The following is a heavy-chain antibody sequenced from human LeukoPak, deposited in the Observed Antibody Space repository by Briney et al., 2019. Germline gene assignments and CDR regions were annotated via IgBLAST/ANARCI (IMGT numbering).Heavy chain of an antibody. Sequence: PSETLSLTCTVSGGSISSSSYYWGWIRQPPGKGLEWIGSIYYSGSTYYNPSLKSRVTISVDTSKNQFSLKLSSVTAAYTAVYYCARAQRGPHPRGYYYYMDVWGKGTTVAVSS. CDR3: ARAQRGPHPRGYYYYMDV. CDR1: GGSISSSSYY. CDR2: IYYSGST. J-gene: IGHJ6*03. V-gene: IGHV4-39*01. D-gene: IGHD3-10*01.